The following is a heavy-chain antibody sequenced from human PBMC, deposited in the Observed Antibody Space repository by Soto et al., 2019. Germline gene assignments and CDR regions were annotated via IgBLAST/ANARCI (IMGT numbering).Heavy chain of an antibody. V-gene: IGHV1-8*01. D-gene: IGHD5-12*01. CDR2: MNPNSGNT. Sequence: ASVKVSCKASGYTFTSYDINWVRQATGQGLEWMGWMNPNSGNTGYAQKFRGRVTMTRNTSISTAYMKLSSLRSEDTAVYYCARGSGYDSYYYYYMDVGGKGTTVTVSS. CDR3: ARGSGYDSYYYYYMDV. CDR1: GYTFTSYD. J-gene: IGHJ6*03.